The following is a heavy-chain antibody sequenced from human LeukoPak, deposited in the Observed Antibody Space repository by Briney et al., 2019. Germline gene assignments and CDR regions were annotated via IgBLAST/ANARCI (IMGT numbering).Heavy chain of an antibody. Sequence: GGSLRLSCAASRFTFSSYGMHWVRQAPGKGLEWVAIISYDGSNKYYADSVKGRFTISRDNSKNTLYLQMNSLRAEDTAVYYCAKDKGRRREDYFDYWGQGTLVTVSS. V-gene: IGHV3-30*18. CDR2: ISYDGSNK. CDR3: AKDKGRRREDYFDY. CDR1: RFTFSSYG. D-gene: IGHD5-24*01. J-gene: IGHJ4*02.